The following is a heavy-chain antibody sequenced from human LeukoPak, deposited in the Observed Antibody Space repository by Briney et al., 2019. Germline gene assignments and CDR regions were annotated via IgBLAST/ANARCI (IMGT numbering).Heavy chain of an antibody. D-gene: IGHD6-13*01. J-gene: IGHJ6*02. V-gene: IGHV1-18*01. CDR2: ISAYNGNT. CDR3: AREDSSSLGYYGMDV. CDR1: GCTFSSYG. Sequence: ASVRVSCKASGCTFSSYGISGVRQAPGQGLEGMGWISAYNGNTNYAQKLQGRVTMTTDTSTSTAYMELRSLRSDDTAVYYCAREDSSSLGYYGMDVWGQGTTVTVSS.